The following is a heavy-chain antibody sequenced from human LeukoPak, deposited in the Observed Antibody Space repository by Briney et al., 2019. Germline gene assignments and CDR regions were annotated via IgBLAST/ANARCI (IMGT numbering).Heavy chain of an antibody. CDR3: TTDGPITFGGVIVDY. D-gene: IGHD3-16*02. CDR1: GFTFSNAW. J-gene: IGHJ4*02. Sequence: GGSLRLSCAASGFTFSNAWMSWVRQAPGKGLEWVGRIKSKTDGGTTDYAAPVKGRFTISRDDSKNTLYLQMNSLKTEDTAVYYCTTDGPITFGGVIVDYWGQGTLVTVSS. CDR2: IKSKTDGGTT. V-gene: IGHV3-15*01.